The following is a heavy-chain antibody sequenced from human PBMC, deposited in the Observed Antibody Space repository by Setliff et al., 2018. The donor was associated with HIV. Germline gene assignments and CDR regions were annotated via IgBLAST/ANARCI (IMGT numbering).Heavy chain of an antibody. CDR2: IYHSGSA. CDR1: GGSISGSSYY. CDR3: ARQGLGWLVPHNWIDP. D-gene: IGHD6-19*01. Sequence: PSEALSLTCNVSGGSISGSSYYWGWIRQPPGKGLEWIGSIYHSGSASHNPSLKSRVTISVDTSKNQFSLNLNSVTAADTAVYYCARQGLGWLVPHNWIDPWGQGTLVTVSS. V-gene: IGHV4-39*01. J-gene: IGHJ5*02.